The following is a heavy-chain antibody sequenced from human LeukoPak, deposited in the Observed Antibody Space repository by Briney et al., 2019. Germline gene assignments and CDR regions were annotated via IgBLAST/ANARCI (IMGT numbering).Heavy chain of an antibody. V-gene: IGHV3-74*01. CDR2: INSDGSST. Sequence: GGSLRLSCAASGFTFSSNWMHWVRQAPGKGLVWVSQINSDGSSTNYADSVKGRFTISRDNAKNTLYLQMNSLRAEDTAVYYCARTEYCSPTSCKYASFWGQGTMVTVSS. CDR3: ARTEYCSPTSCKYASF. J-gene: IGHJ3*01. D-gene: IGHD2-2*01. CDR1: GFTFSSNW.